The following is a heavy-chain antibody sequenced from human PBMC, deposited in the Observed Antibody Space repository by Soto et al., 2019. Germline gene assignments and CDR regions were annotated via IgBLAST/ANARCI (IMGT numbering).Heavy chain of an antibody. CDR1: GFTFSSYA. V-gene: IGHV3-23*01. CDR2: ISGSGGST. CDR3: AQAGTGQSFEGWFDP. Sequence: GGSLRLSCAASGFTFSSYAMSWVRQAPGKGLEWVSAISGSGGSTYYADSVKGRFTISRDNSKNTLYLQMNSLRAEDTAVYYCAQAGTGQSFEGWFDPWGQGTLVTVSS. J-gene: IGHJ5*02. D-gene: IGHD6-13*01.